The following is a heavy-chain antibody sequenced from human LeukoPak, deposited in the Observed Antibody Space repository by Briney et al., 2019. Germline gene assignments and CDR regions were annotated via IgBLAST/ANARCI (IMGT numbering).Heavy chain of an antibody. D-gene: IGHD3-10*01. CDR1: GFTFSSYA. CDR2: ISGSGGST. V-gene: IGHV3-23*01. J-gene: IGHJ4*02. Sequence: GGSLRLSCAASGFTFSSYAMSWVRQAPGKGLEWVSAISGSGGSTYYADSVKGRFTISRDNSKNTLYLQMNSLRAEDTAVYYCAKDWHSGDYYGSGSYDFYYFDYWGQGTLVTVSS. CDR3: AKDWHSGDYYGSGSYDFYYFDY.